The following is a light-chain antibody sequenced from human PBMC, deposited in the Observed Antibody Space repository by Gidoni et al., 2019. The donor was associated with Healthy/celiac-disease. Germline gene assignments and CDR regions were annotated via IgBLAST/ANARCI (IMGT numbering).Light chain of an antibody. J-gene: IGKJ1*01. CDR2: DAS. CDR1: QSVSSY. Sequence: EILLTQSPATLSLSPGDRATLPCRASQSVSSYLAWYQQEPGQAPRLLIYDASNRATGIPARFSGSGSGTDFTLTISSLEPEDFAVYYCQQRSNWRTFGQGTKVEIK. CDR3: QQRSNWRT. V-gene: IGKV3-11*01.